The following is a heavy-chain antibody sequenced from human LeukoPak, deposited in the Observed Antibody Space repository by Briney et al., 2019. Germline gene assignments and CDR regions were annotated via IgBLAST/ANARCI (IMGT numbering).Heavy chain of an antibody. CDR2: IKQDGSEK. CDR1: GFTFSSYW. J-gene: IGHJ4*02. V-gene: IGHV3-7*01. Sequence: PGGSLRLSCAASGFTFSSYWMSWVRQAPGKGLEWVANIKQDGSEKYYVDSVKGRFTISRDNAKNSLYLQMNSLRAEDTAVYYCARDGSNDSSGYDYWGQGTLVTVSS. D-gene: IGHD3-22*01. CDR3: ARDGSNDSSGYDY.